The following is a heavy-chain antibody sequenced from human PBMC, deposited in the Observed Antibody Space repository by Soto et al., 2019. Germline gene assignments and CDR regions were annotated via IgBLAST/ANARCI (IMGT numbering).Heavy chain of an antibody. CDR1: GFTFSSYA. D-gene: IGHD6-6*01. V-gene: IGHV3-23*01. CDR3: AKSITARPFDY. CDR2: ISGSGGNT. Sequence: PGGSLRLSCTASGFTFSSYAMSWVRQAPGKGLEWVSAISGSGGNTYYADSVKGRFTIPRDNSKNTLCLQMNSLRAEDTAVYYCAKSITARPFDYWGQGALVTVSS. J-gene: IGHJ4*02.